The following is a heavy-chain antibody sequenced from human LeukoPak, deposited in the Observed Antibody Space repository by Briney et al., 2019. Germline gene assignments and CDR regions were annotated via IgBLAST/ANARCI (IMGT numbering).Heavy chain of an antibody. CDR3: ARHEATSLPRPHLYH. J-gene: IGHJ1*01. CDR2: MNHSGSA. Sequence: SETLSLTCAVYGGSFSGYYWTWIRQPPGKGLEWIGEMNHSGSANYNPSLKSRVTISVDTSKNQCSLKLSSVTAADTAVYYCARHEATSLPRPHLYHWGQGTLVTVSS. V-gene: IGHV4-34*01. CDR1: GGSFSGYY. D-gene: IGHD1-26*01.